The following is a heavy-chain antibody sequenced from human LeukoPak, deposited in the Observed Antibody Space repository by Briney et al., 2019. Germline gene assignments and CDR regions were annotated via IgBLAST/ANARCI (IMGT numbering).Heavy chain of an antibody. V-gene: IGHV3-48*03. D-gene: IGHD3-22*01. CDR2: ISSSGSSI. Sequence: GGSLRLSCAASGFTFSSYEMNWVRQAPGKGLEWVSYISSSGSSIYYADSVKGRLTISRDNAKNSLYLQMNSLGAEDTAVDYCATNGDYYDSSGYFDAFDIWGQGTMVTVSS. CDR1: GFTFSSYE. CDR3: ATNGDYYDSSGYFDAFDI. J-gene: IGHJ3*02.